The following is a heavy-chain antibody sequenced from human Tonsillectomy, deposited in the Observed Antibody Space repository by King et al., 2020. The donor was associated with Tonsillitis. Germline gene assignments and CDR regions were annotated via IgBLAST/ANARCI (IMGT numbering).Heavy chain of an antibody. CDR2: ISGGDGST. CDR1: GFTFSSYA. Sequence: VQLVESGGGLVQPGGSLRLSCAASGFTFSSYAMSWVRQAPGKGLEWVSAISGGDGSTYYADSVKGRFTIPRDNSKNTLYLQLSSLRVEDTAIYYCARSYCRGTSCYSPFDYWGQGTLVTVSS. V-gene: IGHV3-23*04. D-gene: IGHD2-2*01. CDR3: ARSYCRGTSCYSPFDY. J-gene: IGHJ4*02.